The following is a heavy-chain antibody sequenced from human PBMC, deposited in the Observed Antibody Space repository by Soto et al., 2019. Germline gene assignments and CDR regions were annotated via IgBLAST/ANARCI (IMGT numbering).Heavy chain of an antibody. CDR2: IVPIYRTA. CDR1: GGTFSSYR. J-gene: IGHJ4*02. Sequence: SVKVSCKASGGTFSSYRINWVRQAPGQGLEWVGGIVPIYRTADYAQKFQGRVTITADESARPSYMELRSLKSQDTAVYYCVRDSGAKLSSSWGRGTLVTVAS. V-gene: IGHV1-69*13. D-gene: IGHD6-13*01. CDR3: VRDSGAKLSSS.